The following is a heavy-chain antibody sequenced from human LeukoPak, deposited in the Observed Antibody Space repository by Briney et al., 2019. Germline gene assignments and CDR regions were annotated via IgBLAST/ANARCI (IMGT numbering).Heavy chain of an antibody. Sequence: SETPSLTCTVSGGSITSSLYYWAWIRQTPGEGLEWIGTIQYSGSTYYNPSLRSRVTISADTSKNQFSLRLNSATAADTAVYYCARHGPRLRSFDSLLYFDTWGQGTPGTVSS. CDR2: IQYSGST. CDR1: GGSITSSLYY. J-gene: IGHJ4*02. D-gene: IGHD3-9*01. V-gene: IGHV4-39*01. CDR3: ARHGPRLRSFDSLLYFDT.